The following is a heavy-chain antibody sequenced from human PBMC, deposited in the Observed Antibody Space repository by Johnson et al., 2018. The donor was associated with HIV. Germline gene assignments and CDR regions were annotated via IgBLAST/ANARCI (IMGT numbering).Heavy chain of an antibody. D-gene: IGHD6-13*01. CDR3: ARDRRVAAITYAFDF. V-gene: IGHV3-30*02. J-gene: IGHJ3*01. CDR2: IVYDGSKK. Sequence: QVQLVESGGGVVQPGGSLRLSCAASGFTFSSNAMHWVRKAPGKGLEWVAFIVYDGSKKYYADSVKGRFTISRDNSKNTLYLEMNSLRAEDTAVYYCARDRRVAAITYAFDFWGQGTMVTVSS. CDR1: GFTFSSNA.